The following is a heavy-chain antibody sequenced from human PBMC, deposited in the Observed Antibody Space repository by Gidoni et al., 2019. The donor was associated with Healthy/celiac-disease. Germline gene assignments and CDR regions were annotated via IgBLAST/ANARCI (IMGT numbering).Heavy chain of an antibody. Sequence: QVQLVESVGGVVEPGRSLRLSCGASGFSFSSYCMHWVRQAPGKGLEWVAVISYDGSNKYYADSVKGRFTISRDNSKNTLYLQMNSLRAEDTAVYYCARDLGDGDRDYWGQGTLVTVSS. D-gene: IGHD4-17*01. CDR1: GFSFSSYC. CDR2: ISYDGSNK. CDR3: ARDLGDGDRDY. V-gene: IGHV3-30*03. J-gene: IGHJ4*02.